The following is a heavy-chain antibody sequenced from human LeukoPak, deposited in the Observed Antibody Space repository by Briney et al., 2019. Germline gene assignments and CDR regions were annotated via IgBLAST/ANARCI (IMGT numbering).Heavy chain of an antibody. CDR1: GGSFSGYY. Sequence: SETLSLTCAVYGGSFSGYYWSWIRQPPGKGLEWIGEINHSGSTNYNPSLKSRVTISVDTSKNQFSLKLSSVTAADTAVYYCARERRYLPDARFDYWGQGTLVTVSS. J-gene: IGHJ4*02. D-gene: IGHD1-1*01. CDR3: ARERRYLPDARFDY. CDR2: INHSGST. V-gene: IGHV4-34*01.